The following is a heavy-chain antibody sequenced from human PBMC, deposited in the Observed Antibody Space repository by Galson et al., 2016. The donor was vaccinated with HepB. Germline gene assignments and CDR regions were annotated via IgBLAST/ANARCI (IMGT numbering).Heavy chain of an antibody. CDR1: GYTFTSYG. CDR3: ARDRDYLLDY. Sequence: SMKVSCKASGYTFTSYGISWVRQAPGQGLEWMGWISASKGKTNYAQTLQGRVTMTTDTYTSTVYMELRSLRSNDTAVYYCARDRDYLLDYWGQGTLVTVSS. V-gene: IGHV1-18*01. D-gene: IGHD5-24*01. CDR2: ISASKGKT. J-gene: IGHJ4*02.